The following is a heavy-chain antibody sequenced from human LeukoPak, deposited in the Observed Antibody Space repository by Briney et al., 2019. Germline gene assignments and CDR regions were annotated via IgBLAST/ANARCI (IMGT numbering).Heavy chain of an antibody. CDR1: GYSFTSYW. Sequence: GESLQISCKGSGYSFTSYWIGWVRQMPGKGLEWMGIIYPGDSDTRYSPSFQGQVTISADKSISTAYLQWSSLKASDTAMYYCARPETRYGSGGLEAFDIWGQGTMVTVSS. J-gene: IGHJ3*02. CDR3: ARPETRYGSGGLEAFDI. D-gene: IGHD3-10*01. V-gene: IGHV5-51*01. CDR2: IYPGDSDT.